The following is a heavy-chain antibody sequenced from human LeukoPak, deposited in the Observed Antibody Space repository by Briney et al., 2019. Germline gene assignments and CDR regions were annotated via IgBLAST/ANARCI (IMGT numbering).Heavy chain of an antibody. CDR1: GFAFNSFA. Sequence: SGGSLRLSCAASGFAFNSFAMNWVRQAPGKGLEWVSSISNSYGSSHYADFAKGRFTISRDNSKNTLHLQMNSLRAEDTAVYYCAKSLGVGGYTRYKGFDQWGQGTLVTVSS. D-gene: IGHD3-16*02. V-gene: IGHV3-23*01. CDR3: AKSLGVGGYTRYKGFDQ. CDR2: ISNSYGSS. J-gene: IGHJ4*02.